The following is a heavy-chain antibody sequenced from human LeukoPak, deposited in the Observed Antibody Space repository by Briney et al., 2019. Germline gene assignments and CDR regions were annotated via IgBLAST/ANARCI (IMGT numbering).Heavy chain of an antibody. D-gene: IGHD1-26*01. Sequence: PGGSLRLSCAASGFTFSSYSMNWVRQAPGKGLAWVSYISSSSSTIYYADSVKGRFTISRDNAKNSMYLQMNSLRAEDSTVYYCARDRLSGSYIDYWGQGTLVTVSS. CDR3: ARDRLSGSYIDY. CDR1: GFTFSSYS. V-gene: IGHV3-48*01. J-gene: IGHJ4*02. CDR2: ISSSSSTI.